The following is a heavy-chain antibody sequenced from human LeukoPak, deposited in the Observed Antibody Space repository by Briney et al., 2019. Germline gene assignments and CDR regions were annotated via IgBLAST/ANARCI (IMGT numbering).Heavy chain of an antibody. V-gene: IGHV3-13*04. J-gene: IGHJ4*02. D-gene: IGHD3-10*01. CDR3: ARGYYGSADS. Sequence: GGSLRLSCAASGFTFSSYDMHWVRQSTGKGLEWVPLIGTAGDTYYADSVKGRFTISRENAKNSLHLQMNSLRAGDTAVYYCARGYYGSADSWGQGTLVTVSS. CDR2: IGTAGDT. CDR1: GFTFSSYD.